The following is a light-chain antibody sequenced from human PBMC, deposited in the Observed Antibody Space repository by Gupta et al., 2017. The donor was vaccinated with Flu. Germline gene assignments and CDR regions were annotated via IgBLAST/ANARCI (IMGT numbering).Light chain of an antibody. V-gene: IGLV2-14*01. CDR2: EVS. Sequence: QAALTQPASVSGSPGQAITISCTGTSSDVGGYNYASWHQQHPDKAPKLMIYEVSKRPSGVSNRFSASKSGNTASLTISGLQAEDDADYYCSSYTSSSTWVFGGGTKLTVL. CDR3: SSYTSSSTWV. J-gene: IGLJ3*02. CDR1: SSDVGGYNY.